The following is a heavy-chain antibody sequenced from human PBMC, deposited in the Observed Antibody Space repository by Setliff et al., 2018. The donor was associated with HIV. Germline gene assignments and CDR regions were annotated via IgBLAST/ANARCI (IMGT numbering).Heavy chain of an antibody. CDR3: VRGPQFRPH. CDR2: INSNGSYM. CDR1: GFSFASYS. J-gene: IGHJ4*02. V-gene: IGHV3-21*06. Sequence: GGSLRLSCTASGFSFASYSMNWVRQAPGEGLESVSFINSNGSYMFYADSVKGRFTISRDNTRSTLYLQMNRLRVEDTAVYYCVRGPQFRPHWGQGTLVTVSS.